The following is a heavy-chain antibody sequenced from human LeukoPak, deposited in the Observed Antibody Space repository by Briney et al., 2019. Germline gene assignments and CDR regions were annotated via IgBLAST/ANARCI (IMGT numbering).Heavy chain of an antibody. Sequence: PGGSLRLSCAASGFTFSNYWMHWVRQAPGKGLVWVSRINSDGSSTSYADSVKGRFTISRDNAKNTLYLQMNSLRAEDTAVYYCARVSSGSYFGYYYYYMDVWGKGTTVTFSS. V-gene: IGHV3-74*01. J-gene: IGHJ6*03. D-gene: IGHD1-26*01. CDR1: GFTFSNYW. CDR3: ARVSSGSYFGYYYYYMDV. CDR2: INSDGSST.